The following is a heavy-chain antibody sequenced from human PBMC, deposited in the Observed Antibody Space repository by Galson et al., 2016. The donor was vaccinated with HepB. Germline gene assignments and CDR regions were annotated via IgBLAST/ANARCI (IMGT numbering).Heavy chain of an antibody. Sequence: SLRLSCAASGFTFFTYGMHWVRQAPGKGLEWVAVIWYDRSNKYCADSVKGRFTISRDNSKNTLYLQMNSLRAEGTAVYYCARGGTYCGGDCYYYMDVWGKGTTVTVSS. J-gene: IGHJ6*03. CDR3: ARGGTYCGGDCYYYMDV. CDR2: IWYDRSNK. D-gene: IGHD2-21*01. V-gene: IGHV3-33*01. CDR1: GFTFFTYG.